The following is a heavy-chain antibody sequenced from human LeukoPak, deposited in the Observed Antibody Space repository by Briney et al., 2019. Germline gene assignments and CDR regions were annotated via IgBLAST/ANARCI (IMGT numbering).Heavy chain of an antibody. V-gene: IGHV4-30-4*01. CDR3: ARLYCSGGSCYPGAKGSYWFDP. Sequence: PSETLSLICTVSGGSISSGDCYWSWIRQPPGKGLEWIGFIFYSGRTYYNPSLKSRLTISVDTSKNQFSLNISSVTAADTAVYYCARLYCSGGSCYPGAKGSYWFDPWGLGTLVTVSS. CDR2: IFYSGRT. D-gene: IGHD2-15*01. CDR1: GGSISSGDCY. J-gene: IGHJ5*02.